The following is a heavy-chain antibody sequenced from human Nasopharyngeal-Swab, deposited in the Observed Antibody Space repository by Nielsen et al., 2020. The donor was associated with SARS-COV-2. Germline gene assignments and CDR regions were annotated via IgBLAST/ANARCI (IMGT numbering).Heavy chain of an antibody. D-gene: IGHD5-12*01. Sequence: WIRQPPGKGLEWVAVISYDGSNKYYADSVKGRFTISRDNSKNTLYLQMNSLRAEDTAVYYCARSSYGVATTLFGNFDYWGQGTLVTVSS. CDR2: ISYDGSNK. CDR3: ARSSYGVATTLFGNFDY. J-gene: IGHJ4*02. V-gene: IGHV3-30-3*01.